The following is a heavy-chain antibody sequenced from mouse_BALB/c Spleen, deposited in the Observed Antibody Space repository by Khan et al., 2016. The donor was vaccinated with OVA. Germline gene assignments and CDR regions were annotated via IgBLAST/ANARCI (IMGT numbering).Heavy chain of an antibody. V-gene: IGHV1S56*01. D-gene: IGHD2-1*01. CDR2: IYPGNVNT. CDR1: GYTFTNYY. Sequence: QIQLVQSGPELVKPRASVRISCKASGYTFTNYYVHWVKQRPGQGLEWIGWIYPGNVNTNYNEKFKGKATLTADKSSSTAYMQLSSLTSEDSAFYFCAREGYYGNYRAWFAYWGQGTLVTVSA. CDR3: AREGYYGNYRAWFAY. J-gene: IGHJ3*01.